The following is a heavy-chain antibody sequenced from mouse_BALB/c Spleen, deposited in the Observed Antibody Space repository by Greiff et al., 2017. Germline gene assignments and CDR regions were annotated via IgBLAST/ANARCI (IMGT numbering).Heavy chain of an antibody. J-gene: IGHJ4*01. V-gene: IGHV1S41*01. CDR1: GYTFTSYW. Sequence: DPVKPGASVKLSCKASGYTFTSYWINWIKQRPGQGLEWIGRIAPGSGSTYYNEMFKGKATLTVDTSSSTAYIQLSSLSSEDSAVYFCARYYYGSSYEAMDYWGQGTSVTVSS. CDR3: ARYYYGSSYEAMDY. CDR2: IAPGSGST. D-gene: IGHD1-1*01.